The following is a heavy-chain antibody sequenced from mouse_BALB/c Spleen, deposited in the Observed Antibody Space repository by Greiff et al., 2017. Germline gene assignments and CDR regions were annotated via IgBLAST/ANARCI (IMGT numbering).Heavy chain of an antibody. D-gene: IGHD2-3*01. V-gene: IGHV1-4*02. CDR1: GYTFTSYT. J-gene: IGHJ3*01. CDR2: INPSSGYT. Sequence: QVQLQQSAAELARPGASVKMSCKASGYTFTSYTMHWVKQRPGQGLEWIGYINPSSGYTEYNQKFKDKTTLTADKSSSTAYMQLSSLTSEDSAVYYCARRIYDGYYKFAYWGQGTLVTVSA. CDR3: ARRIYDGYYKFAY.